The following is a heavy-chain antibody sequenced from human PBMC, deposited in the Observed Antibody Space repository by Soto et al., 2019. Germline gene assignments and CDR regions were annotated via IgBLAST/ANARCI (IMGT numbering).Heavy chain of an antibody. CDR2: INWNSGSI. Sequence: GGSLRLSCAASGFTFDDYAMHWVRQAPGKGQEWVSGINWNSGSIGYADSVKGRFTISRDNAKTSLYLQMNSLRAEDTALYYCAKDRGSGRYAAHNYYYGMDVWGQGTTVTVSS. J-gene: IGHJ6*02. V-gene: IGHV3-9*01. CDR1: GFTFDDYA. CDR3: AKDRGSGRYAAHNYYYGMDV. D-gene: IGHD3-10*01.